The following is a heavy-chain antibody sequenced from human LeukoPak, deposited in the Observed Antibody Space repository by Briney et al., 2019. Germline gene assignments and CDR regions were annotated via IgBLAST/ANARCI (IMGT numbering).Heavy chain of an antibody. J-gene: IGHJ4*02. V-gene: IGHV4-59*01. CDR3: ARGDWGLGLCEFSY. Sequence: PSETLSLTCTVSGGSISSYYWNWIRQPPGKGLEWIGYIYYSGSTNYNPSLKSRVTISVDTSKNQFSLKLSSVTAADRAVCYCARGDWGLGLCEFSYWGQGTLVTVSS. CDR1: GGSISSYY. D-gene: IGHD7-27*01. CDR2: IYYSGST.